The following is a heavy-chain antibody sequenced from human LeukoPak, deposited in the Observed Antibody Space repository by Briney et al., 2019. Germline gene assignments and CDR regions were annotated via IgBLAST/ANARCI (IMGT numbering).Heavy chain of an antibody. J-gene: IGHJ4*02. V-gene: IGHV3-21*01. CDR3: ARAMDSSSWALDY. D-gene: IGHD6-13*01. Sequence: GGSLRLSCAASGFIFSSYRMNWVRQAPGKGLEWVSSVASGTTYIYNTYYADSVKGRFTISRDSAQNSLYPQMNSLRAEDTALYYCARAMDSSSWALDYWGRGTLVTVSS. CDR2: VASGTTYIYNT. CDR1: GFIFSSYR.